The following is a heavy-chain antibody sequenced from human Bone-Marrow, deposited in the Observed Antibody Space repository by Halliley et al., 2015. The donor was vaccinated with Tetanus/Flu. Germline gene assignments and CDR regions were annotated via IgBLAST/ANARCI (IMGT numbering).Heavy chain of an antibody. CDR1: GGSIDSGGFY. V-gene: IGHV4-31*02. Sequence: LRLSCSVSGGSIDSGGFYWSWTRQHPGKGLVWIGYISSSGTTYYNPSLKSPIVGSVDTSKNEFSLMLTSMTAADTAVYYCARGYGVGYCCFDYWGPGTLVTVSS. CDR2: ISSSGTT. J-gene: IGHJ4*02. CDR3: ARGYGVGYCCFDY. D-gene: IGHD1-26*01.